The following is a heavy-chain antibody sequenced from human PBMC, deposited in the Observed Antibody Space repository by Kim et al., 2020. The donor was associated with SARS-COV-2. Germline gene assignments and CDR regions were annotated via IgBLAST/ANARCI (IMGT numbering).Heavy chain of an antibody. CDR3: AKGTVVTLPQYYFDY. J-gene: IGHJ4*02. V-gene: IGHV3-23*01. Sequence: DSGKGRFTISRDNSKNTLYLQMNSLRAEDTAVYYCAKGTVVTLPQYYFDYWGQGTLVTVSS. D-gene: IGHD2-21*02.